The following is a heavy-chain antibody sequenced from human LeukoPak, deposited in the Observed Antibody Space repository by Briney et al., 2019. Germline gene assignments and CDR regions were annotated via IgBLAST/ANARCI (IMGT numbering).Heavy chain of an antibody. CDR1: GGSFSGYY. D-gene: IGHD3-10*01. CDR3: ARVGYYGSGLTFYYYYYYMDV. V-gene: IGHV4-34*01. CDR2: INHSGST. Sequence: PSETLSLTCAVYGGSFSGYYWSWIRQPPGKGLEWIGEINHSGSTNYNPSLKSRVTISVDTSKNQFSLKLSSVTAADTAVYYCARVGYYGSGLTFYYYYYYMDVWGKGTTVTVSS. J-gene: IGHJ6*03.